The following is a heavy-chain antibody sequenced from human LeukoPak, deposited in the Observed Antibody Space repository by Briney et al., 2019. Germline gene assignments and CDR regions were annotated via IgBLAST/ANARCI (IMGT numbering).Heavy chain of an antibody. CDR2: IYSGGST. D-gene: IGHD3-3*01. V-gene: IGHV3-66*02. CDR3: ARLDFWSAPKDY. CDR1: GFTVSSNY. J-gene: IGHJ4*02. Sequence: GGSLRLSCAASGFTVSSNYMSWVRQAPGKGLEWVSVIYSGGSTYYADSVKGRFTISRDNSKNTLYLQMNSLRAEDTAVHYCARLDFWSAPKDYWGQGTLVTVSS.